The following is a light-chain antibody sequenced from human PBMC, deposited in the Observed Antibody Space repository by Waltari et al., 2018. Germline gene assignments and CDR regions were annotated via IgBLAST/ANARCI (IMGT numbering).Light chain of an antibody. CDR3: QEYDSLPIT. CDR1: QYVKNN. J-gene: IGKJ4*01. V-gene: IGKV1-5*03. CDR2: KAS. Sequence: DIQMTQSPSTLPASVGDRVTITCRASQYVKNNLAWFQQKPGKAPKVLIHKASRLESGVPSRFIGIGFGTEFILSISSLQPDDFATYYCQEYDSLPITFGGGTKVEIK.